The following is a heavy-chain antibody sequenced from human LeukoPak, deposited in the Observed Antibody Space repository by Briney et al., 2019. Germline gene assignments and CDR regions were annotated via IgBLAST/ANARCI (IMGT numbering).Heavy chain of an antibody. CDR3: AGDMITFGGVIVPFDY. Sequence: PSETLSLTCTVSGGSISSYYWSWIRQPAGKGLEWIGRIYTSGSTNYNPSLKSRVTMSVDTSKNQFSLKLSSVTAADTAVYYCAGDMITFGGVIVPFDYWGQGTLVTVSS. V-gene: IGHV4-4*07. CDR1: GGSISSYY. D-gene: IGHD3-16*02. CDR2: IYTSGST. J-gene: IGHJ4*02.